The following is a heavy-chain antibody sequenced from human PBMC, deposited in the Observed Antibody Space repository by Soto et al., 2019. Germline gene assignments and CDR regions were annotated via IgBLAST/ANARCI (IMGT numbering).Heavy chain of an antibody. J-gene: IGHJ6*04. CDR3: ARAQAGIYYYGRDV. V-gene: IGHV3-33*01. CDR2: IWYDGSNK. Sequence: PGGSLRLSCAASGFTFSSYGMHWVRQAPGKGLEWVAVIWYDGSNKYYADSVKGRFTISRDNSKNTLYLQMNSLRAEDTAVYYRARAQAGIYYYGRDVWGKGTRVTVS. CDR1: GFTFSSYG. D-gene: IGHD3-10*01.